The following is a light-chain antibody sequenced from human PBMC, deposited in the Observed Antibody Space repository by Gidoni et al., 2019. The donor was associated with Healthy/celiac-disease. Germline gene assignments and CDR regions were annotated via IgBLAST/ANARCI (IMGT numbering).Light chain of an antibody. CDR2: AAS. CDR3: QQSYSTPPWT. J-gene: IGKJ1*01. CDR1: QSISSY. Sequence: IQLTQPPSCLSASVGDRVTITCRASQSISSYLNWYQQKPGKAPKLLIYAASSLQSGVPSRFSGSGSGTDFTLTISSLQPEDFATYYCQQSYSTPPWTFGEGTKVEIK. V-gene: IGKV1-39*01.